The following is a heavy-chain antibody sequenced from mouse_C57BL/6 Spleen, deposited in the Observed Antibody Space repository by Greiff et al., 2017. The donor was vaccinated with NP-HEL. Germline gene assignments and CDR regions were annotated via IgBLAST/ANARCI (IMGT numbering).Heavy chain of an antibody. V-gene: IGHV1-69*01. CDR2: IDPSDSYT. CDR1: GYTFTSYW. CDR3: ARSDSNLGAMDY. D-gene: IGHD2-5*01. J-gene: IGHJ4*01. Sequence: VQLQQPGAELVMPGASVKLSCKASGYTFTSYWMHWVKQRPGQGLEWIGEIDPSDSYTNYNQKFKGKSTLTVDKSSSTAYMQLSSLTSEDSAVYYCARSDSNLGAMDYWGQGTSVTVSS.